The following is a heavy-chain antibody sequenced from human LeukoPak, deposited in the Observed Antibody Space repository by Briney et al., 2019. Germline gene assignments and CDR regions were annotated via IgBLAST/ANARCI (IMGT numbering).Heavy chain of an antibody. D-gene: IGHD3-10*01. V-gene: IGHV3-33*01. CDR2: IWYDGSNK. CDR3: ARGRFGELLGYYFDY. J-gene: IGHJ4*02. Sequence: GRSLRLSCAASGFTFSSYGMHWVRQAPGKGLEWVAVIWYDGSNKYYADSVKGRFTISRDNSKNTLYLQMNSLRAEDTAVYYCARGRFGELLGYYFDYWGQGTLVTVSS. CDR1: GFTFSSYG.